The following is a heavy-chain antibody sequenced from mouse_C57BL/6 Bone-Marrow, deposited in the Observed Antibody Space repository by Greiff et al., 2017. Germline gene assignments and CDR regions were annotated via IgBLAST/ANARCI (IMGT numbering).Heavy chain of an antibody. V-gene: IGHV5-6*01. D-gene: IGHD1-1*01. CDR1: GFTFSSYG. CDR2: ISSGGSYT. J-gene: IGHJ4*01. Sequence: EVQRVESGGDLVKPGGSLKLSCAASGFTFSSYGMSWVRQTPDKRLEWVATISSGGSYTYYPDRVKGRFTISRDHAKNTLYLQMSSLKSEDTAMYYCARQEDSSPYAMAYWGQGTSVTVSS. CDR3: ARQEDSSPYAMAY.